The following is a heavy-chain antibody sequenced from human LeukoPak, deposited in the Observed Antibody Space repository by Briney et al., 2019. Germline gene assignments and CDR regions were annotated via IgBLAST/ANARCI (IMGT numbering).Heavy chain of an antibody. CDR2: INPTGGST. Sequence: ASVKVSCKASGYTFPSYFMHWVRQAPGQGLEWMGIINPTGGSTTYAQKFQGRVTMTRDTSTSTVYMELSSLRSEDTAVYYCATHSRGGSYRQSDFDYWGQGTLVTVSS. CDR3: ATHSRGGSYRQSDFDY. D-gene: IGHD1-26*01. J-gene: IGHJ4*02. CDR1: GYTFPSYF. V-gene: IGHV1-46*01.